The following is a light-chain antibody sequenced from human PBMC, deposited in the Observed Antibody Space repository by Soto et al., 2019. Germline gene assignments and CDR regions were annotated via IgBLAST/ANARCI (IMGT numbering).Light chain of an antibody. CDR2: AAS. CDR1: QGISSW. J-gene: IGKJ1*01. V-gene: IGKV1D-16*01. Sequence: DIQMTQSPSSVSASVGDRVTITCRASQGISSWLAWYQKKPGKAPNLLIYAASSLQSGVPSRFSGSESGTEFTLTISSLQPDDFATYYCQQYNSYSWTFGQGT. CDR3: QQYNSYSWT.